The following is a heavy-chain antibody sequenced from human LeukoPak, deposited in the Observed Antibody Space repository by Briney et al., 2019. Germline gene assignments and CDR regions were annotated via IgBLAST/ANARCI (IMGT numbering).Heavy chain of an antibody. CDR1: GGSISSSSYS. Sequence: SETLSLTCTVSGGSISSSSYSWGWIRQSPGKGLEWIGTIYHSGRTYYIPSLRTRVTISVDTSKNQFSLKLSSVTAAGTAVYYCASSRTTVTTLDPWGQGTLVTVSS. CDR2: IYHSGRT. J-gene: IGHJ5*02. CDR3: ASSRTTVTTLDP. D-gene: IGHD4-17*01. V-gene: IGHV4-39*01.